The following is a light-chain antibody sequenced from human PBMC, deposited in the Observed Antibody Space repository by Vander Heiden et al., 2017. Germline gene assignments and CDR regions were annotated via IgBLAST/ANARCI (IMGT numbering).Light chain of an antibody. J-gene: IGKJ4*01. Sequence: THMTQSPSTLSASVGDTVTITCRASQYIADFLAWYQQKPGKAPKLLIYKASNLQSGVPSRFSGSGSGTEFTLTISSLQPDDFATYSCQQNNAYQLTFGGGTNVEI. V-gene: IGKV1-5*03. CDR2: KAS. CDR3: QQNNAYQLT. CDR1: QYIADF.